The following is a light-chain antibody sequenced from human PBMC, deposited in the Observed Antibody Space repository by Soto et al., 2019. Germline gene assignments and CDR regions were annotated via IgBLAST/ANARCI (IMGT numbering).Light chain of an antibody. CDR1: QGISSY. V-gene: IGKV1-9*01. Sequence: DIQLTQSPSFLSASVGDRVTITCRASQGISSYLAWYQQKPGKAPKLLIYAASTLQSGVPSRFSGSGSGTETTLTISSQQHEDFATYCCQQLSSSPIFTFGPGTKVDIK. CDR3: QQLSSSPIFT. J-gene: IGKJ3*01. CDR2: AAS.